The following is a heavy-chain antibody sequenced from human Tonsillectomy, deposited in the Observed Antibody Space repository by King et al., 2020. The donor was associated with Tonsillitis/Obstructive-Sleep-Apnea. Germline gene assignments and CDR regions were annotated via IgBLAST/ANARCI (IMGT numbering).Heavy chain of an antibody. V-gene: IGHV3-48*02. Sequence: VQLVESGGGLVQPGGSLRLSCAASGFTFSSYTMNWVRQAPGKGLEWVSYIGSTSSTIYYADSVKGRFTISRDNAKNSLYLQMNSLRDEDTAVYYCASDGTMGYYYYYMDVWGKGTTVTVSS. CDR3: ASDGTMGYYYYYMDV. J-gene: IGHJ6*03. D-gene: IGHD1-1*01. CDR1: GFTFSSYT. CDR2: IGSTSSTI.